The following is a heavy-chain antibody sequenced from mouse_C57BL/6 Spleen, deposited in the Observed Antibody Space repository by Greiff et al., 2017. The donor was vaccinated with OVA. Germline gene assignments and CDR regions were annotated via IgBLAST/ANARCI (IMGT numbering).Heavy chain of an antibody. V-gene: IGHV14-4*01. Sequence: VQLQQSGAELVRPGASVKLSCTASGFNIKDDYMHWVKQRTEQGLEWIGWIDPENGDTDYASKFQGKATITADKSSNTTYLQRSCRTSEDTAVYYCTTCGNDGCYWGQGTTLTVSS. CDR3: TTCGNDGCY. D-gene: IGHD2-2*01. J-gene: IGHJ2*01. CDR2: IDPENGDT. CDR1: GFNIKDDY.